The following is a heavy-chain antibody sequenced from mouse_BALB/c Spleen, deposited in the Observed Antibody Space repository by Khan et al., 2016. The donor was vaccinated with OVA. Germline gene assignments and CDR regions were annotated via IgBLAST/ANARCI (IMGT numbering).Heavy chain of an antibody. CDR3: ASCGYWYFDV. V-gene: IGHV9-3-1*01. CDR1: GYTFTNYG. CDR2: INTYTGEP. D-gene: IGHD1-1*02. J-gene: IGHJ1*01. Sequence: QIQLVQSGPELKKPGETVKISCKASGYTFTNYGMNWVKQAPGKGLKWMGWINTYTGEPTYADDFKGRFAFSLETSASTAYLQINNLKTEDTATYFCASCGYWYFDVWGAGTTVTVSS.